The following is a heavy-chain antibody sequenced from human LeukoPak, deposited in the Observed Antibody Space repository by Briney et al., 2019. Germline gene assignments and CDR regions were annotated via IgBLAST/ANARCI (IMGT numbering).Heavy chain of an antibody. CDR3: ARDGLLWFGTPRFDP. Sequence: ASVKVSCKASGYTFTGYYMHWVRQAPGQGLEWMGWINPNSGGTNYAQQFQGRVTMTRDTSISTAYMELSRLRSDDTAVYYCARDGLLWFGTPRFDPWGQGTLVTVSS. CDR1: GYTFTGYY. D-gene: IGHD3-10*01. J-gene: IGHJ5*02. CDR2: INPNSGGT. V-gene: IGHV1-2*02.